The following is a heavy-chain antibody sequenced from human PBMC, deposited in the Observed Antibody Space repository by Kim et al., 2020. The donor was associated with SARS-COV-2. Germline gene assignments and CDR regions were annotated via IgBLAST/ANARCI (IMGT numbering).Heavy chain of an antibody. J-gene: IGHJ5*02. Sequence: SETLSLTCAVHGGSLSGSYWSWIRQPPGKGLEWIGESNHIGGTNYNPSLKSRVTISVDTSKNQFSLRLSSVTAADTAVYYWSRLGGNTQMGYNWLDPWGQDPLVTVSS. V-gene: IGHV4-34*01. CDR3: SRLGGNTQMGYNWLDP. CDR1: GGSLSGSY. D-gene: IGHD1-26*01. CDR2: SNHIGGT.